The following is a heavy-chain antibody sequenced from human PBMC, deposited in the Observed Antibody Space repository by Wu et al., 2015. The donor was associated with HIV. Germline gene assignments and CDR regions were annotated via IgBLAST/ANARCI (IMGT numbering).Heavy chain of an antibody. D-gene: IGHD5-18*01. CDR2: IDPSGGST. CDR3: ARGGGYSHGYYDWFDP. J-gene: IGHJ5*02. V-gene: IGHV1-46*01. CDR1: GYTFTSYY. Sequence: QVQLVQSGAEVKKPGASMRVSCKASGYTFTSYYIHWVRQAPGPGLEWMGIIDPSGGSTSFAQKFQGRVTMTRDTSTSTVYMELSSLRSEDTAVYYCARGGGYSHGYYDWFDPWGQGTLVTVSS.